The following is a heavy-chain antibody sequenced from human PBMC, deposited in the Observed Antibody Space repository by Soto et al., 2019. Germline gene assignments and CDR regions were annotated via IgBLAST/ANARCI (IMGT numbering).Heavy chain of an antibody. Sequence: QVQLMQSGAEVKNPGASGKVSCKASGYAFTSYGIGWVRQAPGQELEWMGCISAYNGNRDSAQRFQGRVTMTTDTSTSTAYMELRSLRKDDTAVYYCARVYSRFYSTSETDYWGQGTLVTVSS. V-gene: IGHV1-18*01. D-gene: IGHD2-15*01. CDR3: ARVYSRFYSTSETDY. CDR2: ISAYNGNR. J-gene: IGHJ4*02. CDR1: GYAFTSYG.